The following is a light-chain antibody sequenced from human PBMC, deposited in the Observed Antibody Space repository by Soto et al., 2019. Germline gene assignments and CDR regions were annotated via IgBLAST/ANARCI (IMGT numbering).Light chain of an antibody. V-gene: IGLV2-8*01. J-gene: IGLJ3*02. CDR2: EVT. Sequence: QSVLAQPPSASGSPGQSVTISCTGTSSDVGAYDYVSWYQQHPGEAPKLLIYEVTKRPSGVPDRFSGSKSANTASLTVSGLQTEDEADYYCMCYAGGNNWVFGGGTKLTVL. CDR1: SSDVGAYDY. CDR3: MCYAGGNNWV.